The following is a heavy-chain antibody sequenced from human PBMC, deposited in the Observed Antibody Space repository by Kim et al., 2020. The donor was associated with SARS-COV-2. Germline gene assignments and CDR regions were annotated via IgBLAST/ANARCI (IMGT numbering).Heavy chain of an antibody. V-gene: IGHV5-51*01. CDR3: ARHVPGPYGMDV. Sequence: SYSQSFQGPVTMSADKSISTAYLQWSSLKASDTAMYYCARHVPGPYGMDVWGQGTTVTVSS. J-gene: IGHJ6*02.